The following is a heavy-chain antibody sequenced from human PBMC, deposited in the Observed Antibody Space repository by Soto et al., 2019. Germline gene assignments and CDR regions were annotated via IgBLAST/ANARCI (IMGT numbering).Heavy chain of an antibody. D-gene: IGHD3-9*01. CDR1: GYTFTGYY. V-gene: IGHV1-2*02. Sequence: ASVKVSCKASGYTFTGYYMHWVRQAPGQGLEWMGWINPNSGGTNYAQKFQGRVTMTRDTSISTAYMELSRLRSDDTAVYYCARSVLRYFDWTPTHAYYFDYWGQGTLVTV. CDR2: INPNSGGT. J-gene: IGHJ4*02. CDR3: ARSVLRYFDWTPTHAYYFDY.